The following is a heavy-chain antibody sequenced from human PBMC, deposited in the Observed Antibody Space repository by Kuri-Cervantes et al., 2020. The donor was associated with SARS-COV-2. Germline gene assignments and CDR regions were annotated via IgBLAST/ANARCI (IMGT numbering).Heavy chain of an antibody. Sequence: GESLKISCAASGFTFSSYGMHWVRQAPGKGLEWVAVISYDGSNKYYADSVKGRFTISRDNSKNTLYLQMNSLRAEDTAVYYCARDAGSIQLWFAFRDAFDIWGQGTMVTVSS. CDR1: GFTFSSYG. V-gene: IGHV3-30*03. CDR2: ISYDGSNK. J-gene: IGHJ3*02. CDR3: ARDAGSIQLWFAFRDAFDI. D-gene: IGHD5-18*01.